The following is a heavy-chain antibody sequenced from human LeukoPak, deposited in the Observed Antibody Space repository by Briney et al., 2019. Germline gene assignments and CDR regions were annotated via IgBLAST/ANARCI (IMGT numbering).Heavy chain of an antibody. J-gene: IGHJ4*02. D-gene: IGHD1-26*01. CDR3: ARPNSESYWGTYFDY. CDR1: GFTFSSYG. CDR2: ICYDGSNK. Sequence: GGSLRLSCAASGFTFSSYGMRWVRQAPGKGLEWVAVICYDGSNKYYADSVKGRFTISRDNSKNTLYLQMNSLRAEDTAVYYCARPNSESYWGTYFDYWGQGTLVTVSS. V-gene: IGHV3-33*01.